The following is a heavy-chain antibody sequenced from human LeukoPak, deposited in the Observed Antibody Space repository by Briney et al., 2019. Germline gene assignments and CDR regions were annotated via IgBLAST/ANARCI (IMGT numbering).Heavy chain of an antibody. Sequence: PGGSLRLSCAASGFTFSNYNMNWVRQAPGKGLEWVSYISSRGSTIFYADSVRGRFTISRDNAKNSLYLQMNSLRAEDTAIYCCARDFLEDTQWGQGTLVTVSS. CDR2: ISSRGSTI. CDR1: GFTFSNYN. CDR3: ARDFLEDTQ. J-gene: IGHJ4*02. D-gene: IGHD2-15*01. V-gene: IGHV3-48*01.